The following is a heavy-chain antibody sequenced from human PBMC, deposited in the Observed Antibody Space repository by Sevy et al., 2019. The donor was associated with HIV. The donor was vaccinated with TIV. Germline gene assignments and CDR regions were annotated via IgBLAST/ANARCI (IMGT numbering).Heavy chain of an antibody. CDR2: ISWNSGI. V-gene: IGHV3-9*01. Sequence: GGSLRLSCAASGFTFNDYAMHWVRQAPGKGLEWVSGISWNSGIGYANSVKGRFTISRDNAKNSLYLQMNSLRPEDTALYYCAKGARSGGYRELLDFWGQGALVTVSS. J-gene: IGHJ4*02. D-gene: IGHD1-7*01. CDR3: AKGARSGGYRELLDF. CDR1: GFTFNDYA.